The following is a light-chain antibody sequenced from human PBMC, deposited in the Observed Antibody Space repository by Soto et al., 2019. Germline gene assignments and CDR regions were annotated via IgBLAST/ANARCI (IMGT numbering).Light chain of an antibody. Sequence: EIVLTQSPGTLSLSPGDRATLSCRASQSVSSDYLAWYQQKPGQAPRLLIYGASRGAAGIPDRFSGSGSGTDFTLTSSRLEPGDFAVYFCQQYGRSPMFTFGQGTKLEVK. CDR1: QSVSSDY. CDR3: QQYGRSPMFT. J-gene: IGKJ2*01. CDR2: GAS. V-gene: IGKV3-20*01.